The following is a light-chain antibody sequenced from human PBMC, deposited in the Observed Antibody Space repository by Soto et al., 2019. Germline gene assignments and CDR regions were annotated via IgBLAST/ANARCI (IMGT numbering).Light chain of an antibody. J-gene: IGLJ2*01. CDR2: DVN. CDR3: CSYAGSYTWV. V-gene: IGLV2-11*01. Sequence: QSALTQPRSVSGSPGQSVTISCTGTSSDFGGYNYVSWYQQHPGKAPKLMLYDVNKRPSGVPDRFSGSKSGNTASLTISGLQAEDEADYYCCSYAGSYTWVFGGGTQLTVL. CDR1: SSDFGGYNY.